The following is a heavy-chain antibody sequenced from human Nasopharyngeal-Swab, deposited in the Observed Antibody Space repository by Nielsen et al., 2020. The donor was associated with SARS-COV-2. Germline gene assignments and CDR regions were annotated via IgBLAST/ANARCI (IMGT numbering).Heavy chain of an antibody. D-gene: IGHD3-10*01. V-gene: IGHV4-59*01. CDR3: ARDLLWFGEFPYGMDV. CDR2: IYYSGST. Sequence: SEILSPTCTVSGGSISSYYWSWIRQLPGKGLEWIGYIYYSGSTNYNPSLKSRVTISVDTSKNQFSLKLSSVTAADTAVYYCARDLLWFGEFPYGMDVWGQGTTVTVSS. J-gene: IGHJ6*02. CDR1: GGSISSYY.